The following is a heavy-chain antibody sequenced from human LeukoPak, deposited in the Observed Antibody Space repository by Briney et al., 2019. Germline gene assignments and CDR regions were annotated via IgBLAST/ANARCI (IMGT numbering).Heavy chain of an antibody. J-gene: IGHJ6*03. D-gene: IGHD3-22*01. CDR1: GGSFSDYH. CDR2: INHSGST. V-gene: IGHV4-34*01. CDR3: ARQKWFRHPRGLYYYYYMDV. Sequence: KSSETLSLTCAVYGGSFSDYHWSWIRQPPGKGLEWIGEINHSGSTNYNPSLKSRVTISVDTSKNQFSLKLSSVTAADTAVYYCARQKWFRHPRGLYYYYYMDVWGKGTTVTVSS.